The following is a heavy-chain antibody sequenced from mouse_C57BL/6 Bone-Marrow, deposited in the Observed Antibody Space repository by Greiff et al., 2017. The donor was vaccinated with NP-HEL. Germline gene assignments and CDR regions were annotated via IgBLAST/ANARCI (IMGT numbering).Heavy chain of an antibody. V-gene: IGHV1-50*01. CDR2: IDPSDSYT. CDR1: GYTFTSYW. J-gene: IGHJ3*01. Sequence: QVQLKESGAELVKPGASVKLSCKASGYTFTSYWMQWVKQRPGQGLEWIGEIDPSDSYTNYNQKLKGKATLTVDPSSSTSYMQLSSLTSEDSAVYYCARSIYYGYDRFAYGGQGTLVTVSA. D-gene: IGHD2-2*01. CDR3: ARSIYYGYDRFAY.